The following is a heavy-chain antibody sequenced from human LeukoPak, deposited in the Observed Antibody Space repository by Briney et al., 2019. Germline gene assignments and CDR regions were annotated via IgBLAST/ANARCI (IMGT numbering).Heavy chain of an antibody. Sequence: GGSLRLSCAASGFSFNDFWMDWVRQSPGKGMEWLANINQDGTERYYADSVKGRFTISRDNAKNSLYLQMNNLRVEDTAVYYCSGSLDYWGQGALVIVSS. CDR2: INQDGTER. CDR1: GFSFNDFW. CDR3: SGSLDY. V-gene: IGHV3-7*01. D-gene: IGHD1-26*01. J-gene: IGHJ4*02.